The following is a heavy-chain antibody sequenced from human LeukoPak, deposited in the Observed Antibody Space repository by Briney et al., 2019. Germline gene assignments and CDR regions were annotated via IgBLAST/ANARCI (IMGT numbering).Heavy chain of an antibody. CDR2: IYSGGST. CDR3: ARRSIAAFDAFDI. V-gene: IGHV3-66*04. J-gene: IGHJ3*02. CDR1: GFTVSNNY. Sequence: GGSLRLSCAASGFTVSNNYMSWVRQAPGKGLEWVSVIYSGGSTYYADSVKGRFTISRDNSKNTLYLQMNSLRAEDTAVYYCARRSIAAFDAFDIWGPGTMVTVSS. D-gene: IGHD6-6*01.